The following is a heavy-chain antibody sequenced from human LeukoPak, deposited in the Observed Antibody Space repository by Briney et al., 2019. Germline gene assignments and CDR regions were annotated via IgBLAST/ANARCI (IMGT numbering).Heavy chain of an antibody. Sequence: GRSLRLSCVVSGFNFDNFAMHWVRQPLGKGLEWVAVISHDGRTKYYADSMKGRITISRDNSKNTLFLQMNNLRSEDTAVYFCARPSPPGDGYNPPDHWGQGTLVTVSS. CDR3: ARPSPPGDGYNPPDH. D-gene: IGHD5-24*01. CDR2: ISHDGRTK. CDR1: GFNFDNFA. V-gene: IGHV3-30*04. J-gene: IGHJ4*02.